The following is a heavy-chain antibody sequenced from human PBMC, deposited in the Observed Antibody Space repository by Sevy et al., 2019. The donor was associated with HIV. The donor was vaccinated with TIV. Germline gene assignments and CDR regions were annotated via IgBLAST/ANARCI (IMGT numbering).Heavy chain of an antibody. V-gene: IGHV3-48*03. D-gene: IGHD2-8*01. CDR2: ISGSGSSI. CDR1: GFTFSSYD. CDR3: TRNGGAFDNGFDP. Sequence: GGSLRLSCTASGFTFSSYDMNWVRQAPGKGLEWVSKISGSGSSIYYEDSVKGRFTISRDNAKNSLNLQMNSLRAEDTAVYYCTRNGGAFDNGFDPWGQGTLVTVSS. J-gene: IGHJ5*02.